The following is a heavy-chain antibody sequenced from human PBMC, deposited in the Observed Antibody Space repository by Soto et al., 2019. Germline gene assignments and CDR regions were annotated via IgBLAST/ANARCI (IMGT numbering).Heavy chain of an antibody. J-gene: IGHJ4*02. CDR1: RFTFSSYA. CDR2: ISTSGAIT. Sequence: VQLLESGGGLVQPGGSLRLSCTASRFTFSSYALSWVRQAPGKGLEWVSAISTSGAITYYAESVRGRFTISRDDSKNTLYLQMNSLRAEDTAVYYCAKTCRYCSDDSQWSWGQGTLVTVSS. D-gene: IGHD2-15*01. V-gene: IGHV3-23*01. CDR3: AKTCRYCSDDSQWS.